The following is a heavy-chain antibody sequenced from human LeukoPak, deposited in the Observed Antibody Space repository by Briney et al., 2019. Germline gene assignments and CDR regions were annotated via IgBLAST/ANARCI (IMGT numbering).Heavy chain of an antibody. D-gene: IGHD6-13*01. J-gene: IGHJ4*02. CDR2: ISWNSGSI. V-gene: IGHV3-9*01. CDR1: GFTFDDYA. CDR3: AKDLGSSWTGGVY. Sequence: GGSLRLSCAASGFTFDDYAMHWVRQAPGKGLEWVSGISWNSGSIGYADSVKGRFTISRDNAKNSLYLQMNSLRAEDTALYYCAKDLGSSWTGGVYWGQGTLVTVSS.